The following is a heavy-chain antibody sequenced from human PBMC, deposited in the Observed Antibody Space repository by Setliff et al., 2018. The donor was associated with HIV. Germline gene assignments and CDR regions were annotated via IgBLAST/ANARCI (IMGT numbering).Heavy chain of an antibody. V-gene: IGHV3-72*01. CDR1: GFTLSDHY. CDR3: ARAGYFKGFDY. J-gene: IGHJ4*02. D-gene: IGHD1-26*01. Sequence: GGSLRLSCAASGFTLSDHYMAWVRQAPGKGLEWVARTTNKADSYTTDYAASVKGRFTISRDDSKNSLYLQMNSLEIEDTAVYYCARAGYFKGFDYWGQGTLVTVSS. CDR2: TTNKADSYTT.